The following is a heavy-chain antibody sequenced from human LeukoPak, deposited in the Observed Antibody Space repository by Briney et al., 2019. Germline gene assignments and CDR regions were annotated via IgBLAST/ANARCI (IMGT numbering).Heavy chain of an antibody. J-gene: IGHJ4*02. CDR3: AGGDPYRGYDYPGV. CDR2: ISYDGSKK. D-gene: IGHD5-12*01. V-gene: IGHV3-30*04. CDR1: GFTFGTYA. Sequence: GGSLRLSCAASGFTFGTYAMHWVRQAPGKGLEWVTIISYDGSKKYYADSVRGRFTISRDNSKNTLYLRMNSLRLEDTALYYCAGGDPYRGYDYPGVWGQGTLVTVSS.